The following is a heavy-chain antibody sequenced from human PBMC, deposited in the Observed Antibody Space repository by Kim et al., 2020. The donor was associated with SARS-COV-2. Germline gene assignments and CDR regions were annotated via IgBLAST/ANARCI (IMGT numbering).Heavy chain of an antibody. D-gene: IGHD5-18*01. CDR3: ARGPPNGPSGFRGYSYGFGYYFDY. J-gene: IGHJ4*02. CDR2: IIPIFGTA. CDR1: GGTFSSYA. V-gene: IGHV1-69*13. Sequence: SVKVSCKASGGTFSSYAISWVRQAPGQGLEWMGGIIPIFGTANYAQKFQGRVTITADESTSTAYMELSSLRSEDTAVYYCARGPPNGPSGFRGYSYGFGYYFDYWGQGTLVTVSS.